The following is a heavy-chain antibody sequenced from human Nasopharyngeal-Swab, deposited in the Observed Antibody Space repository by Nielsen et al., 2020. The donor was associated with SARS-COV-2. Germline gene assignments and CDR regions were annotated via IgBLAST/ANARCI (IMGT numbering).Heavy chain of an antibody. CDR3: ARDGNLRTVRYFDL. Sequence: GESLKISCAASGFTFSAYDMNWVRQAPGKGLEWVSYISSTGSTINYADSVKGRVTISRDNAKNSLYRQMNSLRAEDTAVYYCARDGNLRTVRYFDLWGRGSLVTVSS. CDR2: ISSTGSTI. V-gene: IGHV3-48*03. J-gene: IGHJ2*01. CDR1: GFTFSAYD. D-gene: IGHD4-17*01.